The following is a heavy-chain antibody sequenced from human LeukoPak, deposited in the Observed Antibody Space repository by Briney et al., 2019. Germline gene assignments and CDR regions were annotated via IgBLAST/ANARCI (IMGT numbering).Heavy chain of an antibody. CDR1: SGSINSTSYY. Sequence: PSETLSLTGTVSSGSINSTSYYWGWIRQPPGKGLEWIGSIYYSGSTYYNPSLKSRVTMSVDTSKNEFSLKLTSVTAADTAVYFCASYSSVWYNDFDYWGQGTLVTVSS. J-gene: IGHJ4*02. V-gene: IGHV4-39*07. CDR3: ASYSSVWYNDFDY. D-gene: IGHD6-13*01. CDR2: IYYSGST.